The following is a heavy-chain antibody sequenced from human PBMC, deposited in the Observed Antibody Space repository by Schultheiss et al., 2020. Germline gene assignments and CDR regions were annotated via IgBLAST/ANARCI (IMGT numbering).Heavy chain of an antibody. CDR2: IYWDDDK. V-gene: IGHV2-5*02. CDR3: ARILEPGDAFDI. J-gene: IGHJ3*02. D-gene: IGHD1-1*01. Sequence: SGPTLVKPTQTLTLTCTFSGFSLSTSGVGVGWIRQPPGKALEWLALIYWDDDKRYSPSLKSRLTITKDTSKNQVVLTMTNMDPVDTATYYCARILEPGDAFDIWGQGTMVTVSS. CDR1: GFSLSTSGVG.